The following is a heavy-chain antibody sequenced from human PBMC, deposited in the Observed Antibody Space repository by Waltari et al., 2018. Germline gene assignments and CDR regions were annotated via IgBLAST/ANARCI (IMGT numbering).Heavy chain of an antibody. CDR1: GYTFTDDY. CDR2: INPNSGGT. CDR3: ARDLGGTRGDWFDP. D-gene: IGHD1-1*01. J-gene: IGHJ5*02. V-gene: IGHV1-2*02. Sequence: QVQLVQSGAEVKKPGASVKVSCEASGYTFTDDYMHWVRQAPGQGLEWMGWINPNSGGTNFAQKFQGRVTMTRDTSISTAYMELSRLKSDDTAVYYCARDLGGTRGDWFDPWGQGTLVTVSS.